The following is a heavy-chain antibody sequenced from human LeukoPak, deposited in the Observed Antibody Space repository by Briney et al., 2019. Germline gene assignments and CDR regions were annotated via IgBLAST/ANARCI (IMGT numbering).Heavy chain of an antibody. CDR1: GCTFTGYY. CDR3: ARDLKGRDYYYYMDV. Sequence: ASVKVSCKASGCTFTGYYMHWVRQAPGQGLEWMGWINPNSGGTNYAQKFQGGVTMTRDTSISTAYMELSRLRSDDTAVYYCARDLKGRDYYYYMDVWGKGTTVTVSS. J-gene: IGHJ6*03. V-gene: IGHV1-2*02. CDR2: INPNSGGT.